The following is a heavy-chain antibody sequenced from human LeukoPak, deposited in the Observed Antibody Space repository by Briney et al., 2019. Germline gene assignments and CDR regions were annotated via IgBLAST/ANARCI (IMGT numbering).Heavy chain of an antibody. CDR1: GFSFSSYS. CDR2: MSVNGINK. Sequence: SGGSLRLSCVASGFSFSSYSINWVRRVQGKGLEWVAVMSVNGINKYYADSVRGRFTVSRDISKNTQFLQMNSLRFEDTAVYFCARERCSGGSCTYDPFDIWGHGTMVTVST. J-gene: IGHJ3*02. CDR3: ARERCSGGSCTYDPFDI. V-gene: IGHV3-30-3*01. D-gene: IGHD2-15*01.